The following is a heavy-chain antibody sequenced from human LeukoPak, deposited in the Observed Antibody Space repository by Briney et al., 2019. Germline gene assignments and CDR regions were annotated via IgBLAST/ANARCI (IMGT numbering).Heavy chain of an antibody. D-gene: IGHD2-15*01. CDR2: IFYSGSA. J-gene: IGHJ3*02. CDR1: GGSISSYY. Sequence: PSETLSLTCTVSGGSISSYYWSWIRQPPGKGLEWIGYIFYSGSASYNPSLRSRVTMSVDTSKNQFSLKLTSVTAADTAVYYCATRIWDAFDIRGQGTMVTVSS. CDR3: ATRIWDAFDI. V-gene: IGHV4-59*01.